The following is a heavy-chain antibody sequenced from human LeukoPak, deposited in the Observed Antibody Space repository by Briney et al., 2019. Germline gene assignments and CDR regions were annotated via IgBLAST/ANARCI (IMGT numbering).Heavy chain of an antibody. CDR3: ASGRQLGY. CDR2: IKEDGSEK. V-gene: IGHV3-7*01. Sequence: QSGGSLRLSCAASGFTFSDYYMSWVRQAPGKGLEWVANIKEDGSEKYYVDSVKGRFTISRDNARNSLYLQMNSLRAEDTAVYYCASGRQLGYWGQGTLVTVSS. D-gene: IGHD6-13*01. J-gene: IGHJ4*02. CDR1: GFTFSDYY.